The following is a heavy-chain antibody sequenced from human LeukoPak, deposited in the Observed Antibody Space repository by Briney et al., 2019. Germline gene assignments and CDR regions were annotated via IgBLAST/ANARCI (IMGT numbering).Heavy chain of an antibody. J-gene: IGHJ5*02. Sequence: GGSLRLSCAASGFTFSSYSMNWVRQAPGKGLEWVSSISSSSSYIYYADSVKGRFTISRDNAKNSLYLQMNSLRAEDTAVYYCARVSSSWYSNYRFDPWGQGTLVTVSS. CDR1: GFTFSSYS. D-gene: IGHD6-13*01. CDR2: ISSSSSYI. CDR3: ARVSSSWYSNYRFDP. V-gene: IGHV3-21*01.